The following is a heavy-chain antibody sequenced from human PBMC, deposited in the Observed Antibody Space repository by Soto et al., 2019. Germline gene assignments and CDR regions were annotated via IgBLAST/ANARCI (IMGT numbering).Heavy chain of an antibody. D-gene: IGHD4-17*01. Sequence: GGSLRLSCAASGFTFSTHWMHWVRQAPGKGLVWISRINPDGSGTAHADSVRGRFTTSRDNDKSSIYLQMNSLRADDTAVYYCANIHYGSLDYWGQGTLVTVSS. CDR3: ANIHYGSLDY. CDR1: GFTFSTHW. CDR2: INPDGSGT. V-gene: IGHV3-74*01. J-gene: IGHJ4*02.